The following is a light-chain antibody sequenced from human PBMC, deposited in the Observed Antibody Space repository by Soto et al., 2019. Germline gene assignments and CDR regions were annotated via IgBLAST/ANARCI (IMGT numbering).Light chain of an antibody. CDR3: QQYGSSPRT. V-gene: IGKV3-20*01. CDR1: QRVSSSY. CDR2: GAS. Sequence: EIALTQSPGTLSLSPGERATLSCRARQRVSSSYLAWYQQKPGQAPRLLIYGASSRATGLPDRFSGSGSGTDFTLTISRLEPEDSAVYYCQQYGSSPRTFGQGTKVEIK. J-gene: IGKJ1*01.